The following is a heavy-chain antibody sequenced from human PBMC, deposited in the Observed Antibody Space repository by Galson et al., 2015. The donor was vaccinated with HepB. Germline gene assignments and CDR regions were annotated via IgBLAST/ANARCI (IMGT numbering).Heavy chain of an antibody. CDR3: VRRTYSGTFYGSMKNYFDF. V-gene: IGHV7-4-1*02. CDR2: INTDTGNP. CDR1: GYAFTSHA. J-gene: IGHJ4*02. D-gene: IGHD1-26*01. Sequence: SVKVSCKASGYAFTSHAMHWVRQAPGQGLEWMGWINTDTGNPTHAQGLTRQFVFSLDTSVSTAYLQISSLKTDDTAVYYCVRRTYSGTFYGSMKNYFDFWGQGTLVTVSS.